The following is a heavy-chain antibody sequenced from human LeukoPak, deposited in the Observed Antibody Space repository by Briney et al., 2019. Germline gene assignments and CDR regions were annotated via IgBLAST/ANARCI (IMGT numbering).Heavy chain of an antibody. CDR2: IYTSGST. CDR3: ARDGLWFGELRSKTYPFDP. V-gene: IGHV4-4*07. Sequence: KTSETLSLTCTVSGGSISSYYWSWIRQPAGKGLEWIGSIYTSGSTNYNPSLKSRVTMSVDTSKNQFSLRLSSVTAADTAVYYCARDGLWFGELRSKTYPFDPWGQGTLVTVSS. CDR1: GGSISSYY. D-gene: IGHD3-10*01. J-gene: IGHJ5*02.